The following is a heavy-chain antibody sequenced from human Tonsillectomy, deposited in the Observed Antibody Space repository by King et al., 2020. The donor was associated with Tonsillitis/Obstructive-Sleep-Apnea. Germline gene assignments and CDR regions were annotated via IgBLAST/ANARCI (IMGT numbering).Heavy chain of an antibody. CDR3: ARASPTIFGVVPNFDY. CDR2: IYYSGST. D-gene: IGHD3-3*01. CDR1: GGSVSSGSYY. V-gene: IGHV4-61*01. J-gene: IGHJ4*02. Sequence: QLQESGPGLVKPSETLSLTCTVSGGSVSSGSYYWSWIRQPPGKGLEWIGYIYYSGSTNYNPSLKSRVTISVDTSKNQFSLKLSSVTAADTAVYYCARASPTIFGVVPNFDYWGQGTLVTVCS.